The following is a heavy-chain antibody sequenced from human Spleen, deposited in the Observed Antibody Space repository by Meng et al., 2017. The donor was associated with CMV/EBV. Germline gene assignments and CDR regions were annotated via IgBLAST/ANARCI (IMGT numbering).Heavy chain of an antibody. CDR2: ISSRSGYI. J-gene: IGHJ6*02. CDR3: ARGIIPDYYFYGMDV. Sequence: GGSLRLSCTVYGGSFSGYYWSWIRQPPGKGLEWVSSISSRSGYIYYADSLKGRITISRDNAKNSLYLQMNSLRAEDTAVYYCARGIIPDYYFYGMDVWGQGTTVTVSS. D-gene: IGHD2-2*01. V-gene: IGHV3-21*01. CDR1: GGSFSGYY.